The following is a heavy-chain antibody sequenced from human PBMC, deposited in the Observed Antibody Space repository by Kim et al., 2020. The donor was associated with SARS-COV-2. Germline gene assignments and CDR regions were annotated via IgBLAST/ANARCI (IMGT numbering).Heavy chain of an antibody. CDR2: ISYDGSNK. CDR3: ARSGSGSYFGALDI. D-gene: IGHD3-10*01. V-gene: IGHV3-30-3*01. J-gene: IGHJ3*02. CDR1: GFTFSSYA. Sequence: GGSLRLSCAASGFTFSSYAMHWVRQAPGKGLEWVAVISYDGSNKYYADSVKGRFTISRDNSKNTLYLQMNSLRAEDTAVYYCARSGSGSYFGALDIWGQG.